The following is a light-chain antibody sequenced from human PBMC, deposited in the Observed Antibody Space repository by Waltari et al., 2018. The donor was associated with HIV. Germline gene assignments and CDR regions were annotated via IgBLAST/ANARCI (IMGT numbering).Light chain of an antibody. CDR3: QQAYDFPPT. J-gene: IGKJ1*01. CDR2: AAS. V-gene: IGKV1-12*01. CDR1: QDVATW. Sequence: DIQMTQSPSSVSASLGDRVTITCRASQDVATWLAWTQQRPGEAPRLLIYAASALQTGVPSRFSGDGSETDFTLTISNLQPEDFATYYCQQAYDFPPTFGQGTKVE.